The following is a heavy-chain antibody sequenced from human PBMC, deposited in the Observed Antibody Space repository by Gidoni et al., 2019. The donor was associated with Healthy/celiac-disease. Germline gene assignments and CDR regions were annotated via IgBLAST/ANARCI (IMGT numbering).Heavy chain of an antibody. CDR1: GGSISSYY. V-gene: IGHV4-59*01. Sequence: QVQLQESGPGLVTPSETLSLTCPVSGGSISSYYWSWIRQPPGKGLEWIGYIYYSGSTNYNPSLKSRVTISVDTSKNQFSLKLSAVTAADTAVYYCARDRGLRYDSTHDAFDIWGQGTMVTVSS. D-gene: IGHD3-22*01. CDR2: IYYSGST. J-gene: IGHJ3*02. CDR3: ARDRGLRYDSTHDAFDI.